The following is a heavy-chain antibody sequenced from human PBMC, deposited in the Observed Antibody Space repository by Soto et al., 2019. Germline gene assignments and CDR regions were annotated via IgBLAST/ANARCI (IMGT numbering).Heavy chain of an antibody. V-gene: IGHV3-53*01. CDR2: IYSGGST. CDR1: GFTVSSNY. Sequence: GGSLRLSCAASGFTVSSNYTSWVRQAPGKGLEWVSVIYSGGSTYYADSVKGRFTISRDNSKNTLYLQMNSLRAEDTAVHYCARVAAAGSYFDNWGQGTLVTVSS. D-gene: IGHD6-13*01. J-gene: IGHJ4*02. CDR3: ARVAAAGSYFDN.